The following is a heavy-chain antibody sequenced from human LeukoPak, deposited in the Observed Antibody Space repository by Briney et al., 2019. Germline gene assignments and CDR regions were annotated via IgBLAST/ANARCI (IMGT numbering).Heavy chain of an antibody. Sequence: PGGSLRLSCAASGFTFSSYAMSWVRQAPGKGLEWVSAISGSGGSTYYADSVKGRFTISRDNSKNTLYLQMNSLRAEDTAVYYCAKAETRRLRYFDWLSPRPDYYYGMDVWGQGTTVAVSS. CDR2: ISGSGGST. D-gene: IGHD3-9*01. CDR3: AKAETRRLRYFDWLSPRPDYYYGMDV. J-gene: IGHJ6*02. V-gene: IGHV3-23*01. CDR1: GFTFSSYA.